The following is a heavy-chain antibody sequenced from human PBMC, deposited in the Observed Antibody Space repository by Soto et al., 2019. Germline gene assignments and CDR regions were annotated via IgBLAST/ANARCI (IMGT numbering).Heavy chain of an antibody. CDR2: IYYSGST. J-gene: IGHJ3*02. V-gene: IGHV4-59*01. D-gene: IGHD3-3*01. CDR3: ARAGDYDFWSGYSNDAFDI. CDR1: SGSMSGYY. Sequence: TSETLSLTCTVSSGSMSGYYWNWIRQPPGKGLEWIGYIYYSGSTNYNPSLKSRVTTSVDTSKNQFSLKLSSVTAADTAVYYCARAGDYDFWSGYSNDAFDIWGQGTMVTVSS.